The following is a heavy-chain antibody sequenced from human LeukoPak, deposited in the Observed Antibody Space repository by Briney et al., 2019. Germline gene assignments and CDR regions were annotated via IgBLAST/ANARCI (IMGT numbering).Heavy chain of an antibody. D-gene: IGHD6-19*01. CDR2: ISSSGSTI. CDR3: ARADRGSGWYSVDN. CDR1: GFTFSDYY. J-gene: IGHJ4*02. V-gene: IGHV3-11*01. Sequence: PGGSQRLSCAASGFTFSDYYMSWIRQAPGKGLEWVSYISSSGSTIYYADSVKGRFTISRDNAKNSLYLQMNSLRAEDTAVYYCARADRGSGWYSVDNWGQGTLVTVSS.